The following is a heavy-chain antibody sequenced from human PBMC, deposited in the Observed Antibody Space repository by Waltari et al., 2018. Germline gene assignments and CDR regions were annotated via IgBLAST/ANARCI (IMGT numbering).Heavy chain of an antibody. J-gene: IGHJ3*02. V-gene: IGHV4-39*01. Sequence: QLQLQESGPVLVKPSETLSLTCTVPGGSISSISSYCGWFRQPPGAGLGWIGCIYYSGSTSATPSLTSRVTISVNTSKNQFSLKLSSVTAADTAVYYCARHSPGELLLRNHHDAFDIWGQGTMVTVSS. CDR2: IYYSGST. CDR1: GGSISSISSY. CDR3: ARHSPGELLLRNHHDAFDI. D-gene: IGHD1-26*01.